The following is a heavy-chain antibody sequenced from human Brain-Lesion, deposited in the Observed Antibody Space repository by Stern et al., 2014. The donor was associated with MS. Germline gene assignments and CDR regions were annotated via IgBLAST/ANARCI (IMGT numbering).Heavy chain of an antibody. J-gene: IGHJ4*02. CDR3: AKDRQWLTYFFDY. CDR2: ISYDGSNK. V-gene: IGHV3-30*18. Sequence: VQLVESGGGVVQPGRPLRLSCAASGFTFSSFGMHWVRQAPGKGVEVVAVISYDGSNKYYADSVKGRFTISRDNSKNTLYMQMNSLRAEDTAVYYCAKDRQWLTYFFDYWGQGSLVTVSS. D-gene: IGHD3-22*01. CDR1: GFTFSSFG.